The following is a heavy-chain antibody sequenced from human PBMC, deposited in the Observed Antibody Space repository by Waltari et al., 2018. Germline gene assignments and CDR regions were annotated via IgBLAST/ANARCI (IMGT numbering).Heavy chain of an antibody. CDR2: IRRKTDGETI. D-gene: IGHD3-16*01. CDR3: STGGGTSDY. J-gene: IGHJ4*02. V-gene: IGHV3-15*01. Sequence: EVQLVESGGGLVEPGGSLRLPCAVSGFTFSDDWIAWIRQAPGKGLEWVGRIRRKTDGETIDYAAPVKGRFSISRDDSRSTLYLQMNSLKIEDAGVYFCSTGGGTSDYWGQGTLVTVSS. CDR1: GFTFSDDW.